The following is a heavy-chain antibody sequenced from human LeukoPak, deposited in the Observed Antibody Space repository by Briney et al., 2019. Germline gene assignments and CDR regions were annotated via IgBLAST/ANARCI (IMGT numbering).Heavy chain of an antibody. CDR2: IKEDGSEK. J-gene: IGHJ4*02. Sequence: GGFLRLSCAASGFTFSSYWMSWVRQAPGKGLEWVANIKEDGSEKYYVDSVKGRFTISRDNAKNSLSLQMNSLRAEDTAVYYCARPYLDFWSVGYWGQGTLVTVSS. D-gene: IGHD3-3*01. CDR1: GFTFSSYW. CDR3: ARPYLDFWSVGY. V-gene: IGHV3-7*01.